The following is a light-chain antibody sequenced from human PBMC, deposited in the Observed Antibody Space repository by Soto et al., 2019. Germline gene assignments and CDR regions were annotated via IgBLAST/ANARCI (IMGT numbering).Light chain of an antibody. CDR1: QGISSY. CDR2: AAS. Sequence: DDRMTQSPASLAASVGDRGTITCRASQGISSYLAWYQQKPGKAPKLLIYAASTLQSGVPSRFSGSGSGTDFTLTINILQPEDFATYCSQQLNNYPFTFGQGTILEI. V-gene: IGKV1-9*01. CDR3: QQLNNYPFT. J-gene: IGKJ5*01.